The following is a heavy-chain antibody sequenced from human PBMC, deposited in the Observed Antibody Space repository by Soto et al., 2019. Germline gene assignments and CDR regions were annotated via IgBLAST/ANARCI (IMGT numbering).Heavy chain of an antibody. Sequence: QVQLVESGGGVVQPGRTLRHSCAATGFTFSNFAMHWFRQAPGKGLEWVAVMSFDGTTKFYADSVKGRFTVSRDNSQNTLYLQVNSLRDEDTAVYYCAREGPEAFRSTWHSDYWGQGTLVTVSS. J-gene: IGHJ4*02. CDR1: GFTFSNFA. D-gene: IGHD1-26*01. V-gene: IGHV3-30-3*01. CDR2: MSFDGTTK. CDR3: AREGPEAFRSTWHSDY.